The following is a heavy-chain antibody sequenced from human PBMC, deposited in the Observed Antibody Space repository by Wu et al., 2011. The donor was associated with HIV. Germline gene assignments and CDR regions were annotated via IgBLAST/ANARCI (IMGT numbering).Heavy chain of an antibody. D-gene: IGHD2-15*01. CDR3: ARSLGYCSGGTCLMDY. V-gene: IGHV1-69*05. Sequence: QGLLVQSGAELKKPGSSVKVSCKTSGGTFSTYAISWVRQAPGQGLEWMGGITPMFGTANYAQKFQGRVTITTDESTSTAYMELSSLRSEDTAVYYCARSLGYCSGGTCLMDYWGQGTLVTVSS. J-gene: IGHJ4*02. CDR2: ITPMFGTA. CDR1: GGTFSTYA.